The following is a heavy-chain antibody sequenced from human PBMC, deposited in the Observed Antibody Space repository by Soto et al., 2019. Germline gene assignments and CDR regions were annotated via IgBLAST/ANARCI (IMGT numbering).Heavy chain of an antibody. CDR3: ARGLGAAAETYYFDY. V-gene: IGHV1-2*04. CDR1: GYTFTGYY. CDR2: INSNSGGT. D-gene: IGHD6-13*01. Sequence: ASVKVSCKASGYTFTGYYMHWLRQAPGQGLEWMGWINSNSGGTNYAQKFQGWVTMTRDTSISTAYMELSRLRSDDTAVYYCARGLGAAAETYYFDYWGQGTRVTVSS. J-gene: IGHJ4*02.